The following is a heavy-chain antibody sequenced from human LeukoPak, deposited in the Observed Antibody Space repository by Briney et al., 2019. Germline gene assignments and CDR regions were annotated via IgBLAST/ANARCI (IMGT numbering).Heavy chain of an antibody. J-gene: IGHJ3*02. CDR2: IYSGGST. CDR1: GFTVSSNY. D-gene: IGHD3-3*01. CDR3: ARTRTSNVLRFLEWLSPFDI. V-gene: IGHV3-53*01. Sequence: GGSLRLSCAASGFTVSSNYMSWVRQAPGKGLEWVSVIYSGGSTYYADSVKGRFTISRDNSKNTLYLQMNSLRAEDTAVYYCARTRTSNVLRFLEWLSPFDIWGQGTMVTVSS.